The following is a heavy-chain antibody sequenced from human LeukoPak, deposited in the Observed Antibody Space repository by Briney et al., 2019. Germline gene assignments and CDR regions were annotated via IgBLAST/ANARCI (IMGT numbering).Heavy chain of an antibody. CDR2: ISSSDSHR. Sequence: PGGSLRLSCAASGFTFSDYYMSWIRQAPGKGLEWISYISSSDSHRYYADSVKGRFTISRDNVKNSLYLQMNSLRAEDTAVYYCERNKGVVWNLQFPEYWGQGTLVTVS. V-gene: IGHV3-11*01. CDR1: GFTFSDYY. J-gene: IGHJ4*02. CDR3: ERNKGVVWNLQFPEY. D-gene: IGHD4-11*01.